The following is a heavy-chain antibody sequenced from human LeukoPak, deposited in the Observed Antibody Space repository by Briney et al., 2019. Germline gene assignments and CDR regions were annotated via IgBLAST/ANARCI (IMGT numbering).Heavy chain of an antibody. Sequence: GSLRLSCAASGFTVSSNYMSWIRQPPGKGLEWIGEINHSGSTNYNPSLKSRVTISVDTSKNQFSLKLSSVTAADTAVYYCARLYYDFWSGYYKERYYFDYWGQGTLVTVSS. V-gene: IGHV4-34*01. CDR2: INHSGST. CDR3: ARLYYDFWSGYYKERYYFDY. J-gene: IGHJ4*02. CDR1: GFTVSSNY. D-gene: IGHD3-3*01.